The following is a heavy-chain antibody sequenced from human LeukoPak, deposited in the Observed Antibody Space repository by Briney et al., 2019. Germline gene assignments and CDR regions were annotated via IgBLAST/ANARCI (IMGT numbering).Heavy chain of an antibody. Sequence: GGSLRLSCAASGFTFSSYDMHWVRQAPGKGLEWVAIISFEGSNYNYADSVKGRFTISRDNAKNSLYLQMNSLRDEDTAVYYCARVGYYDFWSGYYSGIDYWGQGTLVTVSS. V-gene: IGHV3-30*03. CDR1: GFTFSSYD. D-gene: IGHD3-3*01. CDR3: ARVGYYDFWSGYYSGIDY. J-gene: IGHJ4*02. CDR2: ISFEGSNY.